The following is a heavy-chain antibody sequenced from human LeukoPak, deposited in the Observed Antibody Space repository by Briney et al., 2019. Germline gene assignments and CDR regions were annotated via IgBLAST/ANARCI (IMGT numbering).Heavy chain of an antibody. V-gene: IGHV3-21*01. D-gene: IGHD3-10*01. CDR1: GFTFRTYT. Sequence: GGTLILSCAASGFTFRTYTMNWVRQAPGQGLECVSSIISSSSFIYYADSVKGRFTISRDNAKNSLSLQMTRLSAEDTAVYYCARDPGLRYFDYWGQGTLVTVSS. CDR3: ARDPGLRYFDY. CDR2: IISSSSFI. J-gene: IGHJ4*02.